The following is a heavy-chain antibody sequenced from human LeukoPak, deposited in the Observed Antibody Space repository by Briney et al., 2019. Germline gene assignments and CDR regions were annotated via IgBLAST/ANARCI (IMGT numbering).Heavy chain of an antibody. CDR2: IYRGGNT. CDR3: AKVASDSSGWYHFDY. D-gene: IGHD6-19*01. V-gene: IGHV3-53*01. J-gene: IGHJ4*02. Sequence: GGSLRLSCAASGFTFSNYWMSWVRQAPGKGLEWVSVIYRGGNTDSADSVKGRFTISSDNSKNTLYLQMNSLRAEDTAVYYCAKVASDSSGWYHFDYWGQGTLVTVSS. CDR1: GFTFSNYW.